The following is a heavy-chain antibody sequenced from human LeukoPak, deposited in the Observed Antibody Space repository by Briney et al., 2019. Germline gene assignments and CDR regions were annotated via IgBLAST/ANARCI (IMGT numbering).Heavy chain of an antibody. J-gene: IGHJ6*03. CDR2: INHSGST. Sequence: SETLSLTCAVYGGSFSGYYWSWIRQPPGKGLEWIGEINHSGSTNYNPSLKSRVTISVDTSKNQFSLKLSSVTAEDTAVYYCANNPEMAIIEGPTYYYYYMDVWGKGTTVTISS. CDR3: ANNPEMAIIEGPTYYYYYMDV. CDR1: GGSFSGYY. V-gene: IGHV4-34*01. D-gene: IGHD5-24*01.